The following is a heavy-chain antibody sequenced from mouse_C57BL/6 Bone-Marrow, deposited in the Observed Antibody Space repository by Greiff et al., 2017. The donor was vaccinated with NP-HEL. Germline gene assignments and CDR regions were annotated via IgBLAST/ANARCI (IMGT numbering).Heavy chain of an antibody. V-gene: IGHV1-9*01. CDR3: AREGWYDYVFYYAMDY. CDR2: ILPGSGST. J-gene: IGHJ4*01. D-gene: IGHD2-4*01. CDR1: GYTFTGYW. Sequence: VQLQQSGAELMKPGASVKLSCKATGYTFTGYWIEWVKQRPGHGLEWIGEILPGSGSTNYNEKFKGKATFTADTSSNTAYMQLSSLTTEDSAIYYCAREGWYDYVFYYAMDYWGQGTSVTVSS.